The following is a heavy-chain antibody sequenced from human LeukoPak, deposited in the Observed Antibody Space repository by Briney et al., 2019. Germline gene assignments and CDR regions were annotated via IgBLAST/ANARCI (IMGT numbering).Heavy chain of an antibody. CDR2: IYYSGST. CDR1: GGSISSYY. D-gene: IGHD4-17*01. J-gene: IGHJ4*02. Sequence: SETLSLTCTVSGGSISSYYWSWIRQPPGKGLEWIGYIYYSGSTNYNPSLKSRVTISVDTSKNQFSLKLSSVTAADTAVYYCAARVTTEYYFDYWGQGTLVTASS. CDR3: AARVTTEYYFDY. V-gene: IGHV4-59*12.